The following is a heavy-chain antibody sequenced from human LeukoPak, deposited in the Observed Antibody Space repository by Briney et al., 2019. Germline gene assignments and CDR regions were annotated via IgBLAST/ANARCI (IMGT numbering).Heavy chain of an antibody. V-gene: IGHV4-34*01. J-gene: IGHJ4*02. Sequence: SETLSLTCAVYGGSFSGYYWGWIRQPPGKGLEWIGEINHSGSTNYNPSLKSRVTISVDTSKNQFSLKLSSVTAADTAVYYCARGLHSSSWYDYWGQGTLVTVSS. D-gene: IGHD6-13*01. CDR1: GGSFSGYY. CDR2: INHSGST. CDR3: ARGLHSSSWYDY.